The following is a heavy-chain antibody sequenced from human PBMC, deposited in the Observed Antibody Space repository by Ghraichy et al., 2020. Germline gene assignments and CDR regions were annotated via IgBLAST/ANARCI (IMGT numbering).Heavy chain of an antibody. CDR1: GYSITGGYL. D-gene: IGHD3-16*02. CDR3: ARGDTFGGVIASTFDY. CDR2: IYYSGRT. V-gene: IGHV4-38-2*02. J-gene: IGHJ4*02. Sequence: SQTLSLTCTVSGYSITGGYLWTWIRQPPGKGLEGIGSIYYSGRTYDNPSLKSRVTISVDTSKNQFSLKLRSVTAAGTAVYYCARGDTFGGVIASTFDYWGQGTLVTVSS.